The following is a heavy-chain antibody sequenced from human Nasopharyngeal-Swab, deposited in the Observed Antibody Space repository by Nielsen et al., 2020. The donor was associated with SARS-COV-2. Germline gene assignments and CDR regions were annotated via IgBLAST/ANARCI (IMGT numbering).Heavy chain of an antibody. CDR2: IYYSGST. V-gene: IGHV4-59*13. CDR3: ARGDSSSSTGVDY. D-gene: IGHD6-6*01. J-gene: IGHJ4*02. Sequence: PGKGLEWIGYIYYSGSTNYNPSLKSRVTISVDTSKNQFSLKLSSVTAADTAVYYCARGDSSSSTGVDYWGQGTLVTVSS.